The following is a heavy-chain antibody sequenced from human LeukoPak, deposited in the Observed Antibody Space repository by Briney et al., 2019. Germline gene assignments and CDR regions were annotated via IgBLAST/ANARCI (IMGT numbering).Heavy chain of an antibody. Sequence: QPGGSLRLSCAASGFIFSNYWMHWVRQAPGKGLVWVSRINSDGSSTNYADSVKGRFTISRDNAKKTVYLQMNSLRAEDTAVYYCARVRGVDFDYWGQGTLVTVSS. J-gene: IGHJ4*02. D-gene: IGHD3-10*01. CDR3: ARVRGVDFDY. CDR1: GFIFSNYW. CDR2: INSDGSST. V-gene: IGHV3-74*01.